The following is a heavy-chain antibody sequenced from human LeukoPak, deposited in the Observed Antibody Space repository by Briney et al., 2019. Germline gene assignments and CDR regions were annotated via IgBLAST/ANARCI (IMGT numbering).Heavy chain of an antibody. CDR1: GGSISSSSYY. Sequence: PSETLSLTCTVSGGSISSSSYYWGWIRQPPGKGLEWIGSIYYSGSTYYNPSLKSRVTISVDTSKNQFSLKLSSVTAADTAVYYCARRVLRYFDWQKGNFDYWGQGTLVTVSS. J-gene: IGHJ4*02. CDR3: ARRVLRYFDWQKGNFDY. D-gene: IGHD3-9*01. CDR2: IYYSGST. V-gene: IGHV4-39*07.